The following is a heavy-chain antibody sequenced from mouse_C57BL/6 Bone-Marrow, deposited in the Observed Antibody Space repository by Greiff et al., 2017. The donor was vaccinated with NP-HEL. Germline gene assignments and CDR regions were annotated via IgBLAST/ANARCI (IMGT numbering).Heavy chain of an antibody. CDR2: IWSGGSP. CDR3: ARKGWDRAY. J-gene: IGHJ3*01. Sequence: VQLQESGPGLVQPSQSLSITCTVSGFSLTSYGVHWVRQSPGKGLEWLGVIWSGGSPDYNAAFISRLSISKNNSKSQVFFKMNSLQADDTAIYYCARKGWDRAYWGKGTLVTVSA. V-gene: IGHV2-2*01. CDR1: GFSLTSYG. D-gene: IGHD3-3*01.